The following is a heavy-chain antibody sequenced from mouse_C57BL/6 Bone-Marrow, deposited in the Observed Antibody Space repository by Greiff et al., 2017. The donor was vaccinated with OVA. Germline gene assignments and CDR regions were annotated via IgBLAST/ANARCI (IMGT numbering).Heavy chain of an antibody. CDR1: GYTFTSYW. CDR2: IDPSDSYT. J-gene: IGHJ4*01. V-gene: IGHV1-69*01. CDR3: ARPVTTDYYAMDY. Sequence: QVQLKQPGAELVMPGASVKLSCKASGYTFTSYWMHWVKQRPGQGLEWIGEIDPSDSYTNYNQKFKGKSTLTVDKSSSTAYMQLSSLTSEDSAVYYCARPVTTDYYAMDYWGQGTSVTVSS. D-gene: IGHD1-1*01.